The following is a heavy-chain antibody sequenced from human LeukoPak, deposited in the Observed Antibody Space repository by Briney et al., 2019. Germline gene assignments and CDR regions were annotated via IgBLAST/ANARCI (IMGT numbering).Heavy chain of an antibody. CDR1: GGSFSGYY. D-gene: IGHD3-10*01. Sequence: PSETLSLTCAVYGGSFSGYYWSWIRQPPGKGLEWIGEINHSGSTNYNPSLKSRVTISVDTSKNQFSLKLSSVTAADTAVYYCARLRITMVRGAHSGFDYWGQGTLVTVSS. V-gene: IGHV4-34*01. J-gene: IGHJ4*02. CDR2: INHSGST. CDR3: ARLRITMVRGAHSGFDY.